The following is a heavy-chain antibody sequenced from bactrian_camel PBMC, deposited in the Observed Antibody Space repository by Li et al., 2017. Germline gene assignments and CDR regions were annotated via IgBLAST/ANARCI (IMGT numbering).Heavy chain of an antibody. J-gene: IGHJ4*01. V-gene: IGHV3S42*01. CDR1: GFTFVGYA. CDR2: INSGGGST. D-gene: IGHD5*01. Sequence: VQLVESGGGLVQPGGSLRLTCAASGFTFVGYAMSWVRQAPGKGFEWVSTINSGGGSTGYADSVKDRFTISRDNAKNTLYLQMDSLQIADTAVYYCGTGSSLPDRPMGRGTQVTVS.